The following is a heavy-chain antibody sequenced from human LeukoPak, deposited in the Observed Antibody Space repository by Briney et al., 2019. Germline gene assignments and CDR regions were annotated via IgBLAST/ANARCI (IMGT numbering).Heavy chain of an antibody. D-gene: IGHD2-15*01. Sequence: GASVKVSCKASGYTFTSYFMHWVRQAPGQGLEWMGLINPRGGTTNFPQKFQGRVTMTRDTSTSTVYMELSSLRSEDTAIYYCAKNGDRGAYCSGGSCYPYYYYYIDVWGKGTTVTISS. CDR1: GYTFTSYF. CDR2: INPRGGTT. J-gene: IGHJ6*03. V-gene: IGHV1-46*01. CDR3: AKNGDRGAYCSGGSCYPYYYYYIDV.